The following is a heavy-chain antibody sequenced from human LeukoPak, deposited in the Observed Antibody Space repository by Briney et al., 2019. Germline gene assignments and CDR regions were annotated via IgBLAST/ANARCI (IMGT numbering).Heavy chain of an antibody. Sequence: SVKVSCKASGGTFSSYATSWVRQAPGQGLEWMGGIIPIFGTANYAQKFQGRVTITADKSTSTAYMELSSLRSEDTAVYYCAYTGPLRYFVDWGQGTLVTVSS. CDR3: AYTGPLRYFVD. V-gene: IGHV1-69*06. D-gene: IGHD3-9*01. CDR1: GGTFSSYA. J-gene: IGHJ4*02. CDR2: IIPIFGTA.